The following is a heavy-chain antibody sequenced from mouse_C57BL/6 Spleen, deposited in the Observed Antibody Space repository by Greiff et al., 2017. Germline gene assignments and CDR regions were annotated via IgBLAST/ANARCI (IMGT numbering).Heavy chain of an antibody. V-gene: IGHV5-6*01. D-gene: IGHD2-1*01. CDR1: GFTFSSYG. CDR2: ISSGGSYT. CDR3: ARGGNYFYYAMDY. J-gene: IGHJ4*01. Sequence: EVQLKESGGDLVKPGGSLKLSCAASGFTFSSYGMSWVRQTPDKRLEWVATISSGGSYTYYPDSVKGRFTISRDNAKNTLYLQMSSLKSEDTAMYYCARGGNYFYYAMDYWGQGTSVTVSS.